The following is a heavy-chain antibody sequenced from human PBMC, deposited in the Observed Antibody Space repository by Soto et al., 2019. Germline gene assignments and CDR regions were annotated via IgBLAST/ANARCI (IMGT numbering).Heavy chain of an antibody. J-gene: IGHJ6*02. V-gene: IGHV2-5*02. CDR2: IYWDDDK. CDR3: AHTLVLLWFGELNV. Sequence: QITLKESGPPLVKPTQTLTLTCTFSGFSLSTSGVGVGWIRQPPGKALEWLALIYWDDDKRYSPSLKSRLTITKDTSKNQVVLIMTNMDPVDTATYYCAHTLVLLWFGELNVWGQGTTVTVSS. CDR1: GFSLSTSGVG. D-gene: IGHD3-10*01.